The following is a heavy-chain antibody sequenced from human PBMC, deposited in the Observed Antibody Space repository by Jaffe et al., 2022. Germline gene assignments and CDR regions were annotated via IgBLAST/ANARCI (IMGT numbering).Heavy chain of an antibody. V-gene: IGHV3-74*01. CDR2: INSDGSST. J-gene: IGHJ4*02. CDR1: GFTFSGFW. CDR3: ASGKWNYGLDY. Sequence: EVQLVESGGGLVQPGGSLRLSCAASGFTFSGFWMHWVRQAPGKGLVWVSRINSDGSSTTYADSVKGRFTISRDNAENTLYLQMNSLRAEDTAVYFCASGKWNYGLDYWGQGTLLTVSS. D-gene: IGHD1-7*01.